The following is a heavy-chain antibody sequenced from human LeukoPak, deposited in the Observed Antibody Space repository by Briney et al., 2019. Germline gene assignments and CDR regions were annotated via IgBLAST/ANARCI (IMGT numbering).Heavy chain of an antibody. CDR2: INPRGGST. CDR1: GYTFTTYY. Sequence: ASVKVSFKASGYTFTTYYMHWVRQAPGQGLEWVGIINPRGGSTTYAQKFQGRVTMTRDTSTSTVYMELSSLKSDDTAVYYCAIGGGPGNYPFDFWGQGTLVTVSS. D-gene: IGHD1-7*01. J-gene: IGHJ4*02. V-gene: IGHV1-46*01. CDR3: AIGGGPGNYPFDF.